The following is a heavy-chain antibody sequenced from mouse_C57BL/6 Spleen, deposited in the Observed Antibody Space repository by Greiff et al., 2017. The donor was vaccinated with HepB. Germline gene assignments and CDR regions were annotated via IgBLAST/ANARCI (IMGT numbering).Heavy chain of an antibody. Sequence: QVQLQQPGAELVKPGASVKLSCKASGYTFTSYWMQWVKQRPGHGLEWIGEIDPSDSYTNYNQKFKGKATLTVDTSSSTAYMQLSSLTSEDSAVYYCARSGGRGFAYWGQGTLVTVSA. D-gene: IGHD3-1*01. CDR2: IDPSDSYT. J-gene: IGHJ3*01. V-gene: IGHV1-50*01. CDR1: GYTFTSYW. CDR3: ARSGGRGFAY.